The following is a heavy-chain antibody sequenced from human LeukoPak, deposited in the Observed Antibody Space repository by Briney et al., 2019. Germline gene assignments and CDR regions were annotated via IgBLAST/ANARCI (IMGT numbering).Heavy chain of an antibody. V-gene: IGHV2-5*02. J-gene: IGHJ4*02. CDR1: GFSLNTSAVG. Sequence: SGPTLGNPTPTLTLTFTFSGFSLNTSAVGVGWIRQPPAKSLEWLALFYWDGDKRYSPSLKGRLTITKDTSKNQVVLTMTNMDPVDTATYYCARVLRGPRDSSGNYYYFDYWGQGTLVTVSS. CDR3: ARVLRGPRDSSGNYYYFDY. D-gene: IGHD3-22*01. CDR2: FYWDGDK.